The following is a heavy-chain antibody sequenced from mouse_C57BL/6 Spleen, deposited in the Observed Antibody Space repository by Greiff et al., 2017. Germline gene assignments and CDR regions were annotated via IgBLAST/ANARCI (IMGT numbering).Heavy chain of an antibody. J-gene: IGHJ4*01. V-gene: IGHV1-54*01. CDR3: ARGGDYYAMDY. CDR2: INPGSGGT. Sequence: HVQLQQSGAELVRPGTSVKVSCKASGYAFTNYLIEWVKQRPGQGLEWIGVINPGSGGTNYNEKFKGKATLTADKSSSTAYMQLSSLTSEDSAVYFCARGGDYYAMDYWGQGTSVTVSS. CDR1: GYAFTNYL.